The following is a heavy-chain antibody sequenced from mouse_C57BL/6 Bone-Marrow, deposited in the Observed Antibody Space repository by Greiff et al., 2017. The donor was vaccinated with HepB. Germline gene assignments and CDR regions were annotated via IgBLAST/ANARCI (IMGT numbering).Heavy chain of an antibody. CDR1: GYTFTSYW. CDR2: IYPGSGST. CDR3: ARDYCGSRRLAY. J-gene: IGHJ3*01. Sequence: QVQLQQPGAELVKPGASVKMSCKASGYTFTSYWITWVKQRPGQGLEWIGDIYPGSGSTNYNEKFKSKATMTVDTSSSTAYMQLSSLTSEDSAVYYCARDYCGSRRLAYWGQGTLVTVSA. D-gene: IGHD1-1*01. V-gene: IGHV1-55*01.